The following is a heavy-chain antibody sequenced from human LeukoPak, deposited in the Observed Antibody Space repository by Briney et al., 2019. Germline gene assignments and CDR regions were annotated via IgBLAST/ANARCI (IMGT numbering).Heavy chain of an antibody. D-gene: IGHD3-3*01. CDR2: IGTAGDT. J-gene: IGHJ1*01. V-gene: IGHV3-13*01. CDR3: AQLYDFWSGYPPANFQH. CDR1: GFTFSSYD. Sequence: PGGSLRLSCAASGFTFSSYDMHWVRQATGKGLEWVSAIGTAGDTYYPGSVKGRFTISRENAKNSLYLQMNSLRAGDTAVYYCAQLYDFWSGYPPANFQHWGQGTLVTVSS.